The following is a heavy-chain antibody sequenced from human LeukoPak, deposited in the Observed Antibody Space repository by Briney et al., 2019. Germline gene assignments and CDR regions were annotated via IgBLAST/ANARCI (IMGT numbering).Heavy chain of an antibody. V-gene: IGHV1-18*01. CDR3: ARDQRGYSYGYYFDY. CDR1: GYTFTSYG. CDR2: ISAYNGNT. J-gene: IGHJ4*02. Sequence: ASVKVSCKASGYTFTSYGISWVRQAPGQGLEWMGWISAYNGNTNYAQKLQGRVTMTTDTSTSTAYMELRSLGSDDTAVYYCARDQRGYSYGYYFDYWGQGTLVTVSS. D-gene: IGHD5-18*01.